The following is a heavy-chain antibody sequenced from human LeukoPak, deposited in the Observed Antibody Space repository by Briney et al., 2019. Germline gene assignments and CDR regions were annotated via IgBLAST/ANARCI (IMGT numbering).Heavy chain of an antibody. CDR2: ISYDGSNK. Sequence: GGSLRLSCAASGFTFSSYGMHWVRQAPGKGLEWVAVISYDGSNKYYADSVKGRFTISRDNSKNTLYLQMNSLRAEDTAVYYCAKDGYSSGWHFYLDYWGQGTLVTVSS. CDR1: GFTFSSYG. CDR3: AKDGYSSGWHFYLDY. D-gene: IGHD6-19*01. V-gene: IGHV3-30*18. J-gene: IGHJ4*02.